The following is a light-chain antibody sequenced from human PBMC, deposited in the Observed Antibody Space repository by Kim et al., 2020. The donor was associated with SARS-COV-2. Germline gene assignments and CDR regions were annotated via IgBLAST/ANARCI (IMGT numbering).Light chain of an antibody. CDR3: QKYNSAPQP. J-gene: IGKJ5*01. CDR2: AAS. V-gene: IGKV1-27*01. CDR1: QGISNY. Sequence: ASVGDRVTITCRVSQGISNYLAWYQQKPGKVPKLLIYAASTLQSGVPSRFSGSGSGTDFTLTISSLQPEDVATYYCQKYNSAPQPFGQGTRLEIK.